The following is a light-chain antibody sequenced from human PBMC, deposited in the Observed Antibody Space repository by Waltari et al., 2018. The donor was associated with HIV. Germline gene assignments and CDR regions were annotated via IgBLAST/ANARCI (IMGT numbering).Light chain of an antibody. Sequence: DIQMTQSPSSLSASVGDRVTITCRSSQTISTYVNWYQQKPGRAPNLLIYAASTLHDGVATRFSGSGSGTEFNLTINSLQVEDFAVYYCQQSYSGRTFGPGTKVDV. CDR3: QQSYSGRT. V-gene: IGKV1-39*01. CDR2: AAS. CDR1: QTISTY. J-gene: IGKJ3*01.